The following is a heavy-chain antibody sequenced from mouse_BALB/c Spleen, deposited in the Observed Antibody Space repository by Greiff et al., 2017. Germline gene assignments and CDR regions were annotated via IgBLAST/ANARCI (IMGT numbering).Heavy chain of an antibody. D-gene: IGHD1-1*01. CDR3: ARMPYYCGSSYVCYAMDY. Sequence: QVQLQQSGPEVVRPGVSVKISCKGSGYTFTDYAMHWVKQSHAKSLEWIGVISTYNGNTNYNQRFKGKATMTVDKSSSTAYMELARLTSEDSAIYYCARMPYYCGSSYVCYAMDYWGQGTSVTVSS. V-gene: IGHV1-67*01. CDR2: ISTYNGNT. J-gene: IGHJ4*01. CDR1: GYTFTDYA.